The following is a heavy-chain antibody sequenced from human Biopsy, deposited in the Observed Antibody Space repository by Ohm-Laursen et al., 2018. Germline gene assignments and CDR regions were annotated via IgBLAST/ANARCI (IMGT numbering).Heavy chain of an antibody. D-gene: IGHD1-26*01. CDR3: AVKSYFSTSFDP. J-gene: IGHJ5*02. V-gene: IGHV4-59*12. CDR1: GGSTSSYY. Sequence: SETLSLTCIVSGGSTSSYYWNWIRQPPGKGLEWIGYIYYSGIAANYNPSLKGRVTISVDTSKNQFSLKLSSVTAADTAVYYCAVKSYFSTSFDPWGQGTLVTVSS. CDR2: IYYSGIA.